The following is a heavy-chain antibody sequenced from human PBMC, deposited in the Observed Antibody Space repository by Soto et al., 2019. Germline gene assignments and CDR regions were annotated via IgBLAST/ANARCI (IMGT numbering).Heavy chain of an antibody. CDR2: ISAYNGNT. D-gene: IGHD3-9*01. CDR3: ARDSHILTGYYTPSIIDY. Sequence: ASVKVSCKASGYTFTSYGISWVRQAPGQGLEWMGWISAYNGNTNYAQKLQGRVTMTTDTSTSTAYMELRSLRSDDTAVYYCARDSHILTGYYTPSIIDYRGQGTLVTVSS. CDR1: GYTFTSYG. J-gene: IGHJ4*02. V-gene: IGHV1-18*01.